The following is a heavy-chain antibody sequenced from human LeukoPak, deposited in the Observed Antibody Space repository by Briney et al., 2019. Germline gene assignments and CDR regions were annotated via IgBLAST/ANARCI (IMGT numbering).Heavy chain of an antibody. CDR2: IYTSGST. V-gene: IGHV4-4*07. Sequence: SETLSLTCTVSGGSISSYYWSWIRQPAGKGLEWIGRIYTSGSTNYNPSLKSRVTISVDKSKNQFSLRLSSVTAADTAVYYCAREPSIGVVITEYEAFVCWAQGTLVTVSS. D-gene: IGHD3-3*01. CDR1: GGSISSYY. J-gene: IGHJ4*01. CDR3: AREPSIGVVITEYEAFVC.